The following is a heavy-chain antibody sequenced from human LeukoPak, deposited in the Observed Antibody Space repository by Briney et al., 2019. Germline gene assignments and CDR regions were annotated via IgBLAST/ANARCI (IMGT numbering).Heavy chain of an antibody. CDR1: GYTFTGYY. CDR3: ARVEGAVAGDDY. J-gene: IGHJ4*02. V-gene: IGHV1-2*06. D-gene: IGHD6-19*01. CDR2: INPNSGGT. Sequence: ASVKVSCKASGYTFTGYYMHWVRQAPGQGLEWMGRINPNSGGTNYAQKFQGRVTKTRDTSISTAYMELSRLRSDDTAVYYCARVEGAVAGDDYWGQGTLVTVSS.